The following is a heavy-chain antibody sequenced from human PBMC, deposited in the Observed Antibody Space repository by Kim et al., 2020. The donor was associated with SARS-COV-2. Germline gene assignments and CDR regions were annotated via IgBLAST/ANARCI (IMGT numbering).Heavy chain of an antibody. CDR1: GFTFSSYW. V-gene: IGHV3-74*01. CDR2: INSDGGTT. Sequence: GGSLRLSCAASGFTFSSYWMHWVRQAPGKGLVWVSRINSDGGTTSYADSVKGRFTTSRDNAKSTLYLQMTSLRAEDTAVYYCASRRYTGTYYYFDYWGRGTLVTVSS. CDR3: ASRRYTGTYYYFDY. D-gene: IGHD1-26*01. J-gene: IGHJ4*02.